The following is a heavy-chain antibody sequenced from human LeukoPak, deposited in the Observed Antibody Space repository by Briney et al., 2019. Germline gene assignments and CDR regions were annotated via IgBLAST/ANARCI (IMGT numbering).Heavy chain of an antibody. CDR2: INHSGST. V-gene: IGHV4-34*01. D-gene: IGHD6-13*01. CDR3: ARHSRSWYSDY. CDR1: GGSFSGYY. J-gene: IGHJ4*02. Sequence: SENLSLTCAVYGGSFSGYYWSWIRQPPGKGLEWIGEINHSGSTNYNPSLKSRVTMSVDTSKNQFSLRLSAVTAADTAVYYCARHSRSWYSDYWGQGTLVTVSS.